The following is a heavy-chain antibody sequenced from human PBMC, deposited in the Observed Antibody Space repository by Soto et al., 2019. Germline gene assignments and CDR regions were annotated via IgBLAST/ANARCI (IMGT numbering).Heavy chain of an antibody. V-gene: IGHV4-34*01. D-gene: IGHD1-1*01. Sequence: QVQLQQWGAGLVKPSETLSLSCAVYGQSFSGHSWAWIRQPPGKGLEWIGEINESGSTYYNPSLKSRVTISTDTAKNQFSLKLSSVSAAGTAAYFCARGSGIVALPGELEDVNYDYWGQGTLVNVSS. J-gene: IGHJ4*02. CDR3: ARGSGIVALPGELEDVNYDY. CDR1: GQSFSGHS. CDR2: INESGST.